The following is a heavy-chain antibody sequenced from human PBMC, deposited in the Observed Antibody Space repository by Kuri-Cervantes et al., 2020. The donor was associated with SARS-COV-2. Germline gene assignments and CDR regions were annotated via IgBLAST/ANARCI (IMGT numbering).Heavy chain of an antibody. D-gene: IGHD1-26*01. CDR2: ISSSSSYI. CDR3: ARDGRGENWYFDL. CDR1: GFTFSSYS. J-gene: IGHJ2*01. V-gene: IGHV3-21*01. Sequence: GGSLRLSCAASGFTFSSYSMNWVRQAPGKGLEWVSSISSSSSYIYYADSVKGRFTISRDNAKNSLYLQMNSLGAEDTAVYYCARDGRGENWYFDLWGRGTLVTVSS.